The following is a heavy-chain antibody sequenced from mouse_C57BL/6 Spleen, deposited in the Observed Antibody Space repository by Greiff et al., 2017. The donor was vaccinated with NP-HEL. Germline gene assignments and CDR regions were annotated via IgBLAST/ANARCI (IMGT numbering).Heavy chain of an antibody. Sequence: VQLQQPGAELVKPGASVKLSCKASGYTFTSYWMQWVKQRPGQGLEWIGEIDPSDSYTNYNQKFKGKATLTVDTSSSTAYMQLSSLTSEDSAVYYCARGGYYPPWGQGTTLTVSS. V-gene: IGHV1-50*01. CDR2: IDPSDSYT. D-gene: IGHD2-3*01. J-gene: IGHJ2*01. CDR3: ARGGYYPP. CDR1: GYTFTSYW.